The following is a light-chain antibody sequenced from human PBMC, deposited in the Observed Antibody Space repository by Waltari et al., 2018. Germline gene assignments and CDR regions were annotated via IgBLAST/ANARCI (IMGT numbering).Light chain of an antibody. J-gene: IGKJ1*01. CDR1: QGVSTY. CDR2: AAS. Sequence: AIRMTQSPASLSASTGDGVTISCRASQGVSTYLAWYQQKPGKAPSLLIYAASTLESGVPSKFSGSGSGTDFTLTISCLQSEDFATYYCQQYHTYPWTFGQGTKVEI. CDR3: QQYHTYPWT. V-gene: IGKV1-8*01.